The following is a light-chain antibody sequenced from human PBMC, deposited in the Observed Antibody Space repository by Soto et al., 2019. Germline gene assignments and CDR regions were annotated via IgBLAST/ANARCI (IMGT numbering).Light chain of an antibody. CDR2: GAS. V-gene: IGKV3-15*01. J-gene: IGKJ1*01. Sequence: EIVMTQSPATLSVSPGERVTLSCRASQSISNNLAWYQQKPGQAPRLLIYGASTRATGIPARFSGSGSGTEFTLTISSLQSEDFAVYYCQQYNNWPQTFGQGTTVEIK. CDR3: QQYNNWPQT. CDR1: QSISNN.